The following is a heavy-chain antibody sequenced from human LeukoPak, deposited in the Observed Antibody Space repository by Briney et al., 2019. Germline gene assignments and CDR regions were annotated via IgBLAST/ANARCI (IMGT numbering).Heavy chain of an antibody. Sequence: PSETLSLTCAVYGGSFSGYYWSWIRQPPGKGLEWIGEINHSGSTNYNPSLRSRVTISVDTSKNQFSLKLSSVTAADTAVYYCARVGTVADYWGQGTLVTVSS. CDR2: INHSGST. V-gene: IGHV4-34*01. CDR3: ARVGTVADY. CDR1: GGSFSGYY. D-gene: IGHD1-14*01. J-gene: IGHJ4*02.